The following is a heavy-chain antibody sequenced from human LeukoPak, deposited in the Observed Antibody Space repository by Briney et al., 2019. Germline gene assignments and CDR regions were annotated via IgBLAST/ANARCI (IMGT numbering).Heavy chain of an antibody. CDR3: ARGEAPYCSSTSCYSVFDY. J-gene: IGHJ4*02. Sequence: SETLSLTCAVYGGSFSGYYWSWIRQPPGKGLEWIGEINHSGSTNYNPSLKSRVTISVDTSKNPFSLKLSSVTAADTAVYYCARGEAPYCSSTSCYSVFDYWGQGTLVTVSS. D-gene: IGHD2-2*02. V-gene: IGHV4-34*01. CDR1: GGSFSGYY. CDR2: INHSGST.